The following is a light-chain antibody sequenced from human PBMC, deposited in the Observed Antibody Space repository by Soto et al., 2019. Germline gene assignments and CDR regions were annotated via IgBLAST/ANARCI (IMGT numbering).Light chain of an antibody. CDR3: QQYGSSPAT. Sequence: EIVLTPSPGTPSLSPVERATLSCRASQSVSSSYLAWYQQKPGQAPRLLIYGASSRATGIPDRFSGSGSGTDFTLTISRLEPEDFAVYYCQQYGSSPATFGQGTKVDIK. CDR1: QSVSSSY. CDR2: GAS. V-gene: IGKV3-20*01. J-gene: IGKJ1*01.